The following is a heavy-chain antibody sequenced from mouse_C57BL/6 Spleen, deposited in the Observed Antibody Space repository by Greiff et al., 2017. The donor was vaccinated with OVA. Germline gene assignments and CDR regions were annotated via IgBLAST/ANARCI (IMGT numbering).Heavy chain of an antibody. D-gene: IGHD4-1*02. CDR2: IDPATGGT. V-gene: IGHV1-15*01. J-gene: IGHJ3*01. CDR3: TRSNWDGFAY. Sequence: QVQLQQPGAELVRPGASVTLSCKASGYTFTDYEMHWVKQTPVHGLEWIGAIDPATGGTAYNQKFKGKAILTADKSSSTAYMELRSLTSEDSAVYYCTRSNWDGFAYWGQGTLVTVSA. CDR1: GYTFTDYE.